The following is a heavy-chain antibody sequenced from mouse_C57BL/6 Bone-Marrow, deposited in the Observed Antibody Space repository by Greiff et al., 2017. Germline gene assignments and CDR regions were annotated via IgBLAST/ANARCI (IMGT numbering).Heavy chain of an antibody. CDR3: AREGYDGQRTVY. Sequence: VQLQQSGAELVKPGASVKMSCKASGYTFTSYWITWVKQRPGQGLEWIGDIYPGSGSTNYNEKFKSKATLTVDTSSSTAYMQLSSLTSEDSAVYYCAREGYDGQRTVYWGQGTLVTVSA. D-gene: IGHD2-3*01. J-gene: IGHJ3*01. V-gene: IGHV1-55*01. CDR2: IYPGSGST. CDR1: GYTFTSYW.